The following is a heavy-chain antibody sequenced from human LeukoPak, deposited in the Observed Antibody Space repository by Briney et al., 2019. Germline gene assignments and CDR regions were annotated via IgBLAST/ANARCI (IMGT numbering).Heavy chain of an antibody. CDR3: ARSTMVRGVMPGFDY. J-gene: IGHJ4*02. CDR2: INHSGST. Sequence: SETLSLTCAVSGGSFSGYYWSWIRQPPGKGLEWIGEINHSGSTNYNPSLKSRVTISVDTSKNQFSLKLSSVTAADTAVYYCARSTMVRGVMPGFDYWGQGTLVTVSS. V-gene: IGHV4-34*01. CDR1: GGSFSGYY. D-gene: IGHD3-10*01.